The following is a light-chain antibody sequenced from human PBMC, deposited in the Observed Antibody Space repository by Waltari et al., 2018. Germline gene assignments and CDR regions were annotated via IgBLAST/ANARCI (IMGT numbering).Light chain of an antibody. J-gene: IGLJ2*01. CDR1: SSNIESNP. Sequence: QPVVTQPPSASVTPGQRVTISCSGSSSNIESNPVNWYQQVPGRAPKLLIYSNSPRPSGVPDRFSASTSGRSASLAISGLQSDDEGNYYCASWDYSLNGVVYGGGTKLTVL. CDR2: SNS. CDR3: ASWDYSLNGVV. V-gene: IGLV1-44*01.